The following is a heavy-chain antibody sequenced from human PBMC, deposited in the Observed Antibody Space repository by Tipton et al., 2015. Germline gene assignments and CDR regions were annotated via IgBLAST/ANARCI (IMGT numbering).Heavy chain of an antibody. CDR3: ARGPAPLDY. J-gene: IGHJ4*02. V-gene: IGHV6-1*01. D-gene: IGHD2-2*01. CDR2: TCYRSQWFN. Sequence: GLVKPSQNLSLTCAISGDSVSTENTAWNWIRQSPSRGLEWLGRTCYRSQWFNDYALSAGSRIIITADVSRNRISLQLTSVTPEDTAVYYCARGPAPLDYWGQGILVTVSS. CDR1: GDSVSTENTA.